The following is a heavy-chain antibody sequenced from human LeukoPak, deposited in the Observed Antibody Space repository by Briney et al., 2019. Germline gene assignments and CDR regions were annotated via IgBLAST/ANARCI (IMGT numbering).Heavy chain of an antibody. D-gene: IGHD5-18*01. CDR2: INSDGSSI. CDR1: GFTFSNYW. V-gene: IGHV3-74*01. J-gene: IGHJ4*02. Sequence: GGSLRLSCAASGFTFSNYWMHWVRQVPGKGLLWVSRINSDGSSITYADSVKDRFTISRDNAKNSLYLQMNSLRAEDTAVYYCARVRGIYSYGHPYYFDYWGQGTLVTVSS. CDR3: ARVRGIYSYGHPYYFDY.